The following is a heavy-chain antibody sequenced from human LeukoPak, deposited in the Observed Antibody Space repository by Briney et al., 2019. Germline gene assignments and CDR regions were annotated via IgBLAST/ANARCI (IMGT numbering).Heavy chain of an antibody. Sequence: GALKLSCASSWFTGKRNYMSWVRQPPGKGLEWVAVIYSGGTTFYADSVKGRFTISRDNSRNTLYLQMNSLRADDTAVYYCTKLKGWYGDGYFDYWGQGIVVTVSS. J-gene: IGHJ4*02. CDR2: IYSGGTT. V-gene: IGHV3-53*01. D-gene: IGHD6-19*01. CDR1: WFTGKRNY. CDR3: TKLKGWYGDGYFDY.